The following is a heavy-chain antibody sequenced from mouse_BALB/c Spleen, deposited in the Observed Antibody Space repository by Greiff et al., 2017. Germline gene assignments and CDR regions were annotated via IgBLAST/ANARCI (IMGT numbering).Heavy chain of an antibody. CDR2: ISSGSSTI. J-gene: IGHJ4*01. Sequence: DVMLVESGGGLVQPGGSRKLSCAASGFTFSSFGMHWVRQAPEKGLEWVAYISSGSSTIYYADTVKGRFTISRDNPKNTLFLQMTSLRSEDTAMYYCARWLLHYYAMDYGGQGTSVTVSS. V-gene: IGHV5-17*02. D-gene: IGHD2-3*01. CDR3: ARWLLHYYAMDY. CDR1: GFTFSSFG.